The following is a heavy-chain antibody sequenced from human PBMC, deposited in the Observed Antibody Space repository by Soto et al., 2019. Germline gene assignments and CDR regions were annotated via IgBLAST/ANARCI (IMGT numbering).Heavy chain of an antibody. D-gene: IGHD3-16*01. CDR1: GGSISSGAYY. CDR3: ARVGLRLGDYFDY. Sequence: QVQLQESGPGLVKPSQTLSLTCTVSGGSISSGAYYWRWIRQHPGKGLEWIGYIYYSGNTYYNPSLKRRVTISVDTSKNQFSLKLSSVTAADTAVYYCARVGLRLGDYFDYWGQGTLVSVSS. J-gene: IGHJ4*02. CDR2: IYYSGNT. V-gene: IGHV4-31*03.